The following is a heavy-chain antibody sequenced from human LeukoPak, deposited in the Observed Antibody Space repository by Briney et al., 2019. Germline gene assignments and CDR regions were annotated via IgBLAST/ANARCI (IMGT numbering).Heavy chain of an antibody. CDR1: GYTFTSYG. CDR3: VRKNYGSNRWFDP. J-gene: IGHJ5*02. D-gene: IGHD4/OR15-4a*01. CDR2: ISAYNGNT. V-gene: IGHV1-18*01. Sequence: ASVKVSCKASGYTFTSYGISWVRQAPGQGLEWMGWISAYNGNTNYAQKLQGRVTMTTDTSTSTAYMELSSLKSEDTAVYYCVRKNYGSNRWFDPWGQGTLVTVSS.